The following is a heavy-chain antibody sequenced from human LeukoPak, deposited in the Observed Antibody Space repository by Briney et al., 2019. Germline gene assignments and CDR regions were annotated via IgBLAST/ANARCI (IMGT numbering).Heavy chain of an antibody. CDR3: ARLLYCSSTSCLPGEEQLVHGFDY. CDR2: INHSGSA. D-gene: IGHD2-2*01. V-gene: IGHV4-34*01. CDR1: GGSFSGYY. J-gene: IGHJ4*02. Sequence: SETLSLTCAVYGGSFSGYYWSWIRQPPGKGLEWIGKINHSGSANYNPSLKSRVTISVDTSKNQFSLKLTSVTAADTAVYYCARLLYCSSTSCLPGEEQLVHGFDYWGQGTLVTVSS.